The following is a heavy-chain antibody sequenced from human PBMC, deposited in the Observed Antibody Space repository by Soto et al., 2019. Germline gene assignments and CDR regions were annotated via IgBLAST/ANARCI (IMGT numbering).Heavy chain of an antibody. CDR3: ARILTATGGHFDS. CDR2: IFWDDDK. CDR1: GFSLTTSGVG. Sequence: SGPTLVNPTQTLTLTCSFSGFSLTTSGVGVGWVRQSPEKALEWLALIFWDDDKRYSPSLRSRLTIAKDTSKNQVVLTLTDVEPVDTATYYCARILTATGGHFDSWGQGALVTVSS. J-gene: IGHJ4*02. D-gene: IGHD2-8*02. V-gene: IGHV2-5*02.